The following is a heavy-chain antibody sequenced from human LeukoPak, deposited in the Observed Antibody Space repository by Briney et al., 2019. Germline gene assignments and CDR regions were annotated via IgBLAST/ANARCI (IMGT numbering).Heavy chain of an antibody. CDR1: GFTFTGYY. J-gene: IGHJ6*03. CDR2: INPNSGGT. Sequence: PGGSLRLSCAASGFTFTGYYMHWVRQAPGQGLEWMGWINPNSGGTNYAQKFQGRVTMTRDTSINTAYMELSRLRSDDTAVYYCARGGLPIYYYYIDVWGKGTTVTVSS. V-gene: IGHV1-2*02. CDR3: ARGGLPIYYYYIDV. D-gene: IGHD3-16*01.